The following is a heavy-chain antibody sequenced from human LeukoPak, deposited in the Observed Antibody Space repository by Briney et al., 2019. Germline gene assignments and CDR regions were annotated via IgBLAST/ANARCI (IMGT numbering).Heavy chain of an antibody. J-gene: IGHJ6*03. D-gene: IGHD3-22*01. V-gene: IGHV4-31*03. CDR2: IYYSGST. CDR1: GGSISSGGYY. Sequence: SETLSLTCTVSGGSISSGGYYWSRIRQHPGKGLEWIGYIYYSGSTYYNPSLKSRVTISVDTSKNQFSLKLSSVTAADTAVYYCARTYYYDSSGYYYVFLRSRTRHYYMDVWGKGTTVTVSS. CDR3: ARTYYYDSSGYYYVFLRSRTRHYYMDV.